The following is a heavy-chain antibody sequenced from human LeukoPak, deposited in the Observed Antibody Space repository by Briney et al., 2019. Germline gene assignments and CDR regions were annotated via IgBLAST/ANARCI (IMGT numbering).Heavy chain of an antibody. D-gene: IGHD6-6*01. V-gene: IGHV3-20*04. CDR2: INWNGAST. CDR1: GFSFDDLG. J-gene: IGHJ6*03. CDR3: ARAVCPTIKFCDSSYFMDV. Sequence: RSGGSLRLSCAASGFSFDDLGMTWVRQVPGKGLEWVAGINWNGASTGYADSVRGRFTISRDNAKNSLYLQMNSLRAEDTALYYCARAVCPTIKFCDSSYFMDVWGKGPTANVS.